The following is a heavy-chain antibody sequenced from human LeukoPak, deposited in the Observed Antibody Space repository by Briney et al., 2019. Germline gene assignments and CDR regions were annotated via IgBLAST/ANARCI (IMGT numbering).Heavy chain of an antibody. Sequence: SETLSLTCTISGGSISTYYWTWIRQPPGKGLEWIGYIHSSGSANYKPSLKSRVTISVDTSKSQFSLKLTSVSAADTAVYYCARLAAFSMDVWGKGTSVTVSS. J-gene: IGHJ6*04. CDR1: GGSISTYY. V-gene: IGHV4-59*08. CDR3: ARLAAFSMDV. CDR2: IHSSGSA.